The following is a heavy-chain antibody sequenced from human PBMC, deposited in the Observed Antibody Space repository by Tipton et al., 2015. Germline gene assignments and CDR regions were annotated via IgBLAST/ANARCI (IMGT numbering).Heavy chain of an antibody. CDR1: SDSISKYY. V-gene: IGHV4-59*01. Sequence: TLSLTCTVSSDSISKYYWTWIRQPPGKELQWIGYIRYTGITNYNPSLKSRVTISVDTSKTQFSLKVSSVTAADTAMYYCARRSTASRPPDRCDPWGQGTLVTVSS. D-gene: IGHD5-18*01. CDR2: IRYTGIT. J-gene: IGHJ5*02. CDR3: ARRSTASRPPDRCDP.